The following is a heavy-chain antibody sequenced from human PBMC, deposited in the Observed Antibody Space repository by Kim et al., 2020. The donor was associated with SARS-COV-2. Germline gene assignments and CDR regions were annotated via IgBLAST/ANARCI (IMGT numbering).Heavy chain of an antibody. Sequence: SVKGRFTISRDNAKTSLYLKMNSLRDEDTAVYYCARDRAVATTSSYYFDYWGQGTLVTVSS. D-gene: IGHD5-12*01. V-gene: IGHV3-11*06. CDR3: ARDRAVATTSSYYFDY. J-gene: IGHJ4*02.